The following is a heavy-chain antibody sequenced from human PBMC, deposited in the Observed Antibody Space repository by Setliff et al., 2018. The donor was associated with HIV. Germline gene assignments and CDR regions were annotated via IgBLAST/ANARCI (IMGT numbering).Heavy chain of an antibody. V-gene: IGHV4-4*09. CDR2: IYNPGST. D-gene: IGHD3-16*01. Sequence: LSETLSLTCNVSGGSITNFYWSWIRQPPGKGLEWIGYIYNPGSTNFNPSLQSRVSMSVDVSTNQFSLRLTSVTAADTAVYYCARLRLAVMMSLDYFDLWGQGTLVTVSS. CDR1: GGSITNFY. CDR3: ARLRLAVMMSLDYFDL. J-gene: IGHJ4*02.